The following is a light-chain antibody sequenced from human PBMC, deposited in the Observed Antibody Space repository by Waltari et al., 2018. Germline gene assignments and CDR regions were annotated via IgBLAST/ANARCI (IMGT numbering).Light chain of an antibody. J-gene: IGLJ3*02. CDR2: DIS. CDR1: GSAY. CDR3: CSFEDTWV. V-gene: IGLV2-11*01. Sequence: QSALTQPHSVSGSAGQSVTISCTGTGSAYVSWYQRLPGKAPNRLIYDISKRPSGVPDRFSGSKSGTSASLTVSGLQAEDEADYYCCSFEDTWVFGGGTKLTVL.